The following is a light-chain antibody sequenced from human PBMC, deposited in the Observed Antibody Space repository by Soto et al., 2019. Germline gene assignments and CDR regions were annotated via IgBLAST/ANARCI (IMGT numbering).Light chain of an antibody. CDR2: WAS. V-gene: IGKV4-1*01. CDR3: QQYYSTPLT. CDR1: QSVLCSSNNKNY. J-gene: IGKJ3*01. Sequence: EIVMTQSPDSLAVSLGERATVNCKSSQSVLCSSNNKNYLAWYQQKPGQPPKLLIFWASTRESGVPDRFSGSGSGTDFTLTISSLQAEDVAVYYCQQYYSTPLTFGPGTKVDIK.